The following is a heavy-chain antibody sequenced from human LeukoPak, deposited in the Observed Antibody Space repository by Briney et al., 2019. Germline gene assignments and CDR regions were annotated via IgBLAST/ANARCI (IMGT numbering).Heavy chain of an antibody. V-gene: IGHV3-30*02. CDR1: GFTFSSYG. Sequence: GGSLRLSCAASGFTFSSYGMHWVRQAPGKGLEWVAFIRYDGSNKYYADSVKGRFTISRDNSKNTLYLQMNSLRAGDTAVYFCARDGDTAIRGVNFDYWGRGTLVTVSS. CDR2: IRYDGSNK. CDR3: ARDGDTAIRGVNFDY. D-gene: IGHD3-10*01. J-gene: IGHJ4*02.